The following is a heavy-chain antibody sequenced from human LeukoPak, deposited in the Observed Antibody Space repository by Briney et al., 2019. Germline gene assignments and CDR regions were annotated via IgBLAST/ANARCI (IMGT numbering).Heavy chain of an antibody. CDR1: GYTFGDHI. J-gene: IGHJ4*02. Sequence: GGSLRLSCAASGYTFGDHIMNWVRQLPGKRLEWVAYVSGSGSTVYYADTVKGRFTVSRDNGKSSLYLQMNSLRVEDTALYYCVRQFASWGQGTLVTVSS. CDR2: VSGSGSTV. V-gene: IGHV3-48*01. CDR3: VRQFAS.